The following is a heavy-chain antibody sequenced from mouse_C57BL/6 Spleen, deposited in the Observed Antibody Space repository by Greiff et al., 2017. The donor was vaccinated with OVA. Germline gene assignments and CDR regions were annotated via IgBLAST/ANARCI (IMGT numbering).Heavy chain of an antibody. CDR2: INPYNGGT. CDR1: GYTFTDYY. V-gene: IGHV1-19*01. D-gene: IGHD1-1*01. CDR3: APYYYGSSWFAY. Sequence: EVQVVESGPVLVKPGASVKMSCKASGYTFTDYYMNWVKQSHGKSLEWIGVINPYNGGTSYNQKFKGKATLTVDKSSSTAYMELNSLTSEDSAVYYCAPYYYGSSWFAYWGQGTLVTVSA. J-gene: IGHJ3*01.